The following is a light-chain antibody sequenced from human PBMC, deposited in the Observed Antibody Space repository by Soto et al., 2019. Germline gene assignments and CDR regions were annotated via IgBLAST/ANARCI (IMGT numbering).Light chain of an antibody. V-gene: IGKV1-5*01. CDR3: QQYNAYST. Sequence: DIQMTQSPSTLSASVGDRVTITCRASQSVGSWLAWYQQKPGKAPKLLIYDASNLESGVPSRFSGSGSGTEFTLTISSLQPDDFATYYGQQYNAYSTFGQGTRVEIK. CDR1: QSVGSW. J-gene: IGKJ1*01. CDR2: DAS.